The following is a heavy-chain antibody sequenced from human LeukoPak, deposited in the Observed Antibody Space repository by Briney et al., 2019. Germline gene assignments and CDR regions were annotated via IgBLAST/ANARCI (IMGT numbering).Heavy chain of an antibody. V-gene: IGHV1-46*01. J-gene: IGHJ4*02. CDR2: INPSGGST. CDR3: ARGIFSYYDSSGYYNY. CDR1: GYTFTSYY. D-gene: IGHD3-22*01. Sequence: ASVKVSCKASGYTFTSYYMHWVRQAPGQGLEWMGIINPSGGSTSYAQKLQGRVTMTRDTSTSTVYMELSSLRSEDTAVYYCARGIFSYYDSSGYYNYWGQGTLVTVSS.